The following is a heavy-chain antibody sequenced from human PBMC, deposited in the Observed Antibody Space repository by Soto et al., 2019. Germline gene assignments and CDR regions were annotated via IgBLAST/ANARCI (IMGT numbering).Heavy chain of an antibody. D-gene: IGHD3-10*01. J-gene: IGHJ4*02. Sequence: PGESLKLSCKGSGYSFTSYWISWVRQMPGKGLEWMGRIDPSDSYTNYSPSFQGQVTISADKSIFTAYLQWSGLKASNTAMYYCARHPGDYWGQGTLVTVSS. CDR2: IDPSDSYT. V-gene: IGHV5-10-1*04. CDR3: ARHPGDY. CDR1: GYSFTSYW.